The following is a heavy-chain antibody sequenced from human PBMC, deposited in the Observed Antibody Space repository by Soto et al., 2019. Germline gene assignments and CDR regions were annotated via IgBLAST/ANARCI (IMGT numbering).Heavy chain of an antibody. J-gene: IGHJ5*02. CDR3: ARADYDILTGYRARFDP. D-gene: IGHD3-9*01. CDR1: GGSISSYY. CDR2: IYYSGST. V-gene: IGHV4-59*01. Sequence: SETLSLTCTVSGGSISSYYWSWIRQPPGKGLEWIGYIYYSGSTNYNPSLKSRVTISVDTSKNQFSLKLSSVTAADTAVYYCARADYDILTGYRARFDPWGQGTLVTVPS.